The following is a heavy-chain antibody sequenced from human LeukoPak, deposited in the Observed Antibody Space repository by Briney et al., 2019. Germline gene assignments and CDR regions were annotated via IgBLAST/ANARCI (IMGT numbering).Heavy chain of an antibody. CDR3: ARGRVVPATFDY. D-gene: IGHD2-2*01. CDR2: INHSGST. V-gene: IGHV4-34*01. J-gene: IGHJ4*02. Sequence: SETLSLTCAVYGGSFSGYYWSWIRQPPGKGLEWIGEINHSGSTNYNPSLKSRVTISVDTSKNQFPLKLSSVTAADTAVYYCARGRVVPATFDYWGQGTLVTVSS. CDR1: GGSFSGYY.